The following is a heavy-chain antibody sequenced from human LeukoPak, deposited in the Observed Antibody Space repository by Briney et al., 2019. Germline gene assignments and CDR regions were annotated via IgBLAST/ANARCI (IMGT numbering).Heavy chain of an antibody. V-gene: IGHV3-7*01. CDR1: GFSFRGYG. CDR3: ARELVVGPAEYFQN. J-gene: IGHJ1*01. CDR2: INKDGSEK. Sequence: PGGSLRLSCGLSGFSFRGYGLSWVRQTPGKGLEWVANINKDGSEKYYMDSVRGRFTISRDNAKNSLSLQMNSLRVEDTAVYYCARELVVGPAEYFQNWGQGTLVTVSS. D-gene: IGHD2-8*02.